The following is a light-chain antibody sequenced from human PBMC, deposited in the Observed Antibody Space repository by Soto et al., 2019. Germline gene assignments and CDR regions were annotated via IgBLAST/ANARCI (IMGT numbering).Light chain of an antibody. J-gene: IGLJ1*01. CDR2: DVT. V-gene: IGLV2-14*01. CDR1: SSDVGGYNY. Sequence: QSALTQPASVSGSPGQSITISCTGSSSDVGGYNYVSWYQQYPGKAPKLMIYDVTNRPSGVSNRFSGSKSGNTASLTIFGLQPEDEGDYYCSSYTSRSTYVFGTGTKLTVL. CDR3: SSYTSRSTYV.